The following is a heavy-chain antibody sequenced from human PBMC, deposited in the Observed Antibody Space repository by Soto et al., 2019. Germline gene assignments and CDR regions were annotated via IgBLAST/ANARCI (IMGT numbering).Heavy chain of an antibody. Sequence: QVQLVQSGAEVKKPGASVKVSCKASGYTFTNYGFSWVRQAPGQGLEWMGWISTYNGNTNYAQKLQGRVTMTTDTPTSTAYMELRGLRADDTAVYDCARGGQLVAGNHFDFWGQGTLVTVSS. J-gene: IGHJ4*02. CDR1: GYTFTNYG. CDR3: ARGGQLVAGNHFDF. V-gene: IGHV1-18*01. CDR2: ISTYNGNT.